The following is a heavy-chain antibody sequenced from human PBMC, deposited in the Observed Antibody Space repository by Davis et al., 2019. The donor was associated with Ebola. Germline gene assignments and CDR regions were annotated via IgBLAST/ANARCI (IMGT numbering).Heavy chain of an antibody. CDR1: GFTFSSYS. CDR2: IWYDGSNK. Sequence: GESLKISCAASGFTFSSYSMNWVRQAPGKGLEWVAVIWYDGSNKYYADSVKGRFTISRDNSKNTLYLQMNSLRAEDTAVYYCARDLTIFGVVLSDYGMDVWGQGTTVTVSS. J-gene: IGHJ6*02. V-gene: IGHV3-33*08. D-gene: IGHD3-3*01. CDR3: ARDLTIFGVVLSDYGMDV.